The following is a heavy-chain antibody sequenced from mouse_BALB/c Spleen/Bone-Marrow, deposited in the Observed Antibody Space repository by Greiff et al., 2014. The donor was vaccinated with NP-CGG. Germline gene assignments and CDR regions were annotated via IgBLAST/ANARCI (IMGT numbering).Heavy chain of an antibody. V-gene: IGHV1-37*01. J-gene: IGHJ4*01. D-gene: IGHD1-1*01. CDR1: GYSFTGYF. Sequence: EVMLVESGPELVKPGASVKISCKASGYSFTGYFMNWVKQSHGKSLEWIGRINPYNGDTFYNQKFKGKATLTVDKSSSTAHMELLSLTSEDSAVYYRGGVTTVVAKNYYYAMDYWGQGTSVTVSS. CDR3: GGVTTVVAKNYYYAMDY. CDR2: INPYNGDT.